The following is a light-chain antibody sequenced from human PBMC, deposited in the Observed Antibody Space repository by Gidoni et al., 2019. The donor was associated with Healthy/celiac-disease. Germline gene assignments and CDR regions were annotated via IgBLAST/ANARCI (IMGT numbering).Light chain of an antibody. Sequence: DIQMPQSPSSLSASVGDRVTITCQASQDISNYLNWYQQKPGKAPKLLIYDASNLEIGVPSRFSGSGSGTDFTFTISSLQPEDIATYYCQQYDNLFTFGPGTRVDIK. V-gene: IGKV1-33*01. J-gene: IGKJ3*01. CDR3: QQYDNLFT. CDR1: QDISNY. CDR2: DAS.